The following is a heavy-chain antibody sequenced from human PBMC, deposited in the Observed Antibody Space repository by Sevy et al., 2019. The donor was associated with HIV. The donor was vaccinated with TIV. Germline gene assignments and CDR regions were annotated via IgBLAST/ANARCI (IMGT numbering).Heavy chain of an antibody. V-gene: IGHV3-30*18. CDR2: ISYDGNNK. CDR1: GFTFSSYA. Sequence: GGSLRLSCAASGFTFSSYAIHWVRQTPGKGLEWVAVISYDGNNKYYADSVKGRFTVSRDNSKNTLYAQMNSLRAEETAVYHCAKDHNLWSEGGFLHHWGQGTLVTVSS. J-gene: IGHJ1*01. CDR3: AKDHNLWSEGGFLHH. D-gene: IGHD3-10*01.